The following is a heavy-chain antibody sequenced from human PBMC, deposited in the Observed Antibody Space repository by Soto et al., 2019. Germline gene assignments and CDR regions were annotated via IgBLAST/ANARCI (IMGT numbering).Heavy chain of an antibody. CDR3: ARLQWLREGYFYAMDV. CDR1: GFTFKTYG. Sequence: QVQLVESGGGVVQPGWYLRLSCAASGFTFKTYGMHWVRQAPGKGLEWVAVISFGGTDKYYADSVKGRFSISRDNSKSTLYLQMNSLKADDTAVYCCARLQWLREGYFYAMDVWGQGTTVTVSS. V-gene: IGHV3-30*03. CDR2: ISFGGTDK. D-gene: IGHD6-19*01. J-gene: IGHJ6*02.